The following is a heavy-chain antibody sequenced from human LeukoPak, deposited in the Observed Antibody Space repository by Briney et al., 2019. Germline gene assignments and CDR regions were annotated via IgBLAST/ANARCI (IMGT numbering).Heavy chain of an antibody. V-gene: IGHV3-7*01. CDR3: AGRGQANTGDSDYMDV. D-gene: IGHD3-10*01. CDR2: IKEDGSEI. CDR1: GFTFRRYW. J-gene: IGHJ6*03. Sequence: PGGSLRLSCAASGFTFRRYWMSWVRQAPGKGLEWVANIKEDGSEIDYVDSVKGRFTISRDNAANSLVLQMNRLRVEDTAVYNCAGRGQANTGDSDYMDVWGQGTTVTVSS.